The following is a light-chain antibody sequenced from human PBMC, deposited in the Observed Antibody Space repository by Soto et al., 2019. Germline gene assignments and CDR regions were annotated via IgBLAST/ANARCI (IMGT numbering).Light chain of an antibody. CDR1: QSISSW. CDR3: QQYNSYSRT. V-gene: IGKV1-5*01. J-gene: IGKJ1*01. CDR2: DAS. Sequence: DVRMNQAPSTVSASVGDRVTITCRASQSISSWLAWYQQKPGKAPKLLIYDASSLESGVPSRFSGSGSGTEFTLTISSLQPDDFATYYCQQYNSYSRTFGQGTKVDNK.